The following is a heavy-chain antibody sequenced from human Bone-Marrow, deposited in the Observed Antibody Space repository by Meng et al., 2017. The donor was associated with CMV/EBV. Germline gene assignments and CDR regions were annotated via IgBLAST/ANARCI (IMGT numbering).Heavy chain of an antibody. V-gene: IGHV1-3*02. CDR3: ARALKYCSSTSCRQPLGY. J-gene: IGHJ4*02. CDR1: GYTFTSYA. CDR2: SNAGNGNT. Sequence: ASVKVSCKASGYTFTSYAMHWVRQAPGQRLEWMGWSNAGNGNTKYSQELQGRVTMTTDTSTSTAYMELRSLRSDDTAVYYCARALKYCSSTSCRQPLGYWGQGTLVTVSS. D-gene: IGHD2-2*01.